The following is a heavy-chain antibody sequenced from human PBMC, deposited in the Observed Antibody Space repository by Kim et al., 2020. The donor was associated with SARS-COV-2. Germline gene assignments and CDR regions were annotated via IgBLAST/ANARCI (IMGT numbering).Heavy chain of an antibody. Sequence: GESLKISCKVSGYKFTNSWINWVRQMPGKGLEWMGKIDPTHSYTIYSPFFQGHVTISLDKSINTAYLQWGGLKASDTAIYYCATGAIDYFDFWGQGSLVTVSS. CDR2: IDPTHSYT. J-gene: IGHJ4*02. V-gene: IGHV5-10-1*01. CDR3: ATGAIDYFDF. CDR1: GYKFTNSW. D-gene: IGHD7-27*01.